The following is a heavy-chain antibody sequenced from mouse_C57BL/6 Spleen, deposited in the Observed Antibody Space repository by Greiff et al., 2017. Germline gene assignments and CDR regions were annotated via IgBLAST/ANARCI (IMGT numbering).Heavy chain of an antibody. V-gene: IGHV1-61*01. CDR1: GYTFTSYW. CDR3: ARSRYSNYDY. J-gene: IGHJ2*01. Sequence: QVQLQQPGAELVRPGSSVKLSCKASGYTFTSYWMDWVKQRPGQGLEWIGNIYPSDSETHYNQKFKDKATVTVDKSSSTAYMQLSSLTSEDSAVYYCARSRYSNYDYWGQGTTLTVSS. D-gene: IGHD2-5*01. CDR2: IYPSDSET.